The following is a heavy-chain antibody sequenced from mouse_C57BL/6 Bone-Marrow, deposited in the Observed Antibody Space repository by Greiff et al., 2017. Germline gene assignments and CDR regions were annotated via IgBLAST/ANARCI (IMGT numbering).Heavy chain of an antibody. CDR1: GYTFTSYW. D-gene: IGHD2-4*01. V-gene: IGHV1-69*01. J-gene: IGHJ4*01. CDR2: IDPSDSYT. CDR3: AREDYDYDGGDYAMDY. Sequence: QVQLQQSGAELVMPGASVKLSCKASGYTFTSYWMHWVKQRPGQGLEWIGEIDPSDSYTNYNQKFKGKSTLTVDKSSSTAYMQLSSLTSEDSAVYYCAREDYDYDGGDYAMDYWGQGTSVTVSS.